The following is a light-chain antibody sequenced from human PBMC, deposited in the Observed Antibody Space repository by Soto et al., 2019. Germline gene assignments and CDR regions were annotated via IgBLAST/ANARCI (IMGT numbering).Light chain of an antibody. Sequence: DIVMTQSPLSLPVTPGEPASISCRSSQSLLHSDGYNYLDWYLQKPGQSPQLLIYLGSNRASGVPDRLSGSGSGTDFTLRISRVEAEDVGVYYCMQALQLRTFGQGTKVDIK. J-gene: IGKJ1*01. CDR1: QSLLHSDGYNY. V-gene: IGKV2-28*01. CDR2: LGS. CDR3: MQALQLRT.